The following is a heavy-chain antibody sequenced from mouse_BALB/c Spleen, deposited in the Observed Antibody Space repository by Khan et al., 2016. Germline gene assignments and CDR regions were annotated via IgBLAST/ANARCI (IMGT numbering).Heavy chain of an antibody. V-gene: IGHV3-2*02. D-gene: IGHD2-4*01. CDR1: GYSITSDYA. CDR2: ISYSGST. Sequence: EVQLQESGPGLVKPSQSLSITCTVTGYSITSDYAWNWIRQFPGNKLEWMGYISYSGSTSYNPSLKSRSSIIRYTSKNQFFLQLNSVTTEDTATDYRSRNGIRDERTWCAYWGPRTLDTGSA. CDR3: SRNGIRDERTWCAY. J-gene: IGHJ3*01.